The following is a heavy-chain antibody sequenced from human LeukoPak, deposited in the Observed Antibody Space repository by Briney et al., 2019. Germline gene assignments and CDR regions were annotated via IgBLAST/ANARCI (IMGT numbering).Heavy chain of an antibody. CDR1: GFTFSSYA. J-gene: IGHJ4*02. D-gene: IGHD5-12*01. CDR2: ISTNGGST. CDR3: ARVAVGGSLDF. V-gene: IGHV3-64*01. Sequence: GGSLRLSCAASGFTFSSYAMHWVRQAPGKGLEYVSAISTNGGSTYYANSVKGRFTISRDNSKNILYLHMGSLRAEDMAVYHCARVAVGGSLDFWGQGTLVTVSS.